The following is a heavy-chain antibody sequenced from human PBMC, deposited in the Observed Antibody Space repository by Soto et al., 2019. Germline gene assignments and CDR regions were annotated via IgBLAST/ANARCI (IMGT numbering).Heavy chain of an antibody. D-gene: IGHD2-15*01. V-gene: IGHV3-30-3*01. J-gene: IGHJ4*02. CDR2: ISYDGSNK. CDR3: ARDWAYCSGGGCYPAYFDY. Sequence: PGGSLRLSCAASGFTFSSYAMHWVRQAPGKGLEWVAVISYDGSNKYYADSVKGRFTISRDNSKNTLYLQMNSLRAEDTAVYYCARDWAYCSGGGCYPAYFDYWGQGTLVTVSS. CDR1: GFTFSSYA.